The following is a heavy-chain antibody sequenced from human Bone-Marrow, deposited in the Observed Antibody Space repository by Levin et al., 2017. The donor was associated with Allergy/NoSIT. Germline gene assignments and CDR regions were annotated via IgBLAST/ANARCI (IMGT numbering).Heavy chain of an antibody. CDR1: GFTFRNHW. CDR2: INEDGSKT. CDR3: VRDYVWGSTEGDV. Sequence: GGSLRLSCAASGFTFRNHWMTWMRQSPGQGLEWLANINEDGSKTYYLDSVRGRFTISSDNARNSLNLQMTSLRPEDTALYYCVRDYVWGSTEGDVWGQGTMVTVS. V-gene: IGHV3-7*01. D-gene: IGHD3-16*01. J-gene: IGHJ3*01.